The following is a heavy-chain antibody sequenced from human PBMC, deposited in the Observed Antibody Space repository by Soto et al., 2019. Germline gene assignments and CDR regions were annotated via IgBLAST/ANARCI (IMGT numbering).Heavy chain of an antibody. CDR1: GFIFADYA. CDR2: ISWNIGSI. V-gene: IGHV3-9*01. J-gene: IGHJ4*02. Sequence: GGSLRLSCAASGFIFADYAMHWVRQVPGKGLEWVSGISWNIGSIGYADSVKGRITISRDNAKNSLYLQMNSLRAKDAALYYCAKDTGRCAKGVGCDFDYWGQGTLVTVSS. D-gene: IGHD2-8*01. CDR3: AKDTGRCAKGVGCDFDY.